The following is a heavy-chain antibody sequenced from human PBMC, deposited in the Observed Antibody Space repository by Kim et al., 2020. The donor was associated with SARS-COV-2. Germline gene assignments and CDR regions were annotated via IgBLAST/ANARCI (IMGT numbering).Heavy chain of an antibody. CDR3: ARVWYSSSCLDY. Sequence: ASVKVSCKASGFTFTSYAMHWVRQAPGQRLEWMGWINAGNGNTKYSQKFQGRVTITRDTSASTAYMELSSLRSEDTAVYYCARVWYSSSCLDYWGQGTLVTVSS. V-gene: IGHV1-3*01. D-gene: IGHD6-6*01. J-gene: IGHJ4*02. CDR1: GFTFTSYA. CDR2: INAGNGNT.